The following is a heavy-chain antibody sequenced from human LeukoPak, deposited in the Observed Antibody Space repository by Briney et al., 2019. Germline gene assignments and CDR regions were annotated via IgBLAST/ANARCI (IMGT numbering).Heavy chain of an antibody. D-gene: IGHD1-26*01. Sequence: GGSLRLSCAASGFTFSDYYMSWIRQAPGKGLEWVSYISSSGSTIYYADSVKGRFTISRDNAKNSLYLQMNSLRAEDTAVYYCASTALRIVGASDYWGQGTLVTVSS. J-gene: IGHJ4*02. CDR2: ISSSGSTI. V-gene: IGHV3-11*01. CDR1: GFTFSDYY. CDR3: ASTALRIVGASDY.